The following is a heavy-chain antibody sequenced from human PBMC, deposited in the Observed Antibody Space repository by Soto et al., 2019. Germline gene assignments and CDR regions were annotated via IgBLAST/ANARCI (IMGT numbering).Heavy chain of an antibody. J-gene: IGHJ6*02. CDR2: INGDASST. CDR3: ARDRSYAMEV. CDR1: GFSIRDYW. V-gene: IGHV3-74*01. Sequence: PGGSLRLSXEASGFSIRDYWMHWVRQAPGEGLVWVSCINGDASSTTYADSVKGRLTTSRDDAKNTVYLQMTSLRAEDTAVYFCARDRSYAMEVWGQGTRVTVSS.